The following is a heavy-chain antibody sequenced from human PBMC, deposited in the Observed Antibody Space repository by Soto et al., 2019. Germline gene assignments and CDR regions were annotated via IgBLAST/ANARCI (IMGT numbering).Heavy chain of an antibody. D-gene: IGHD1-1*01. Sequence: SETLSLTCTVSGGSISSGGYYWSWIRQHPGKGLEWIGYIYYSGSTYYNPSLKSRVTISVDTSKNQFSLKRSSVTAADTAVYYCARTPNRSSRWTFNPWGQGTLVTVS. J-gene: IGHJ5*02. CDR2: IYYSGST. V-gene: IGHV4-31*03. CDR1: GGSISSGGYY. CDR3: ARTPNRSSRWTFNP.